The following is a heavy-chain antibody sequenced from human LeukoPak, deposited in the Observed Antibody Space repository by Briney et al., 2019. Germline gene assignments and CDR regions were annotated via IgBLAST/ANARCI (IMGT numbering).Heavy chain of an antibody. CDR2: IYYSGST. CDR1: GGSISSYY. Sequence: SETLSLTCTVSGGSISSYYWSWIRQPPGKGLEWIGYIYYSGSTNYNPSLKSRVTISVDTTKNQFSLKLSSVTAADTAVYYCAREPWANYYDSSGYLDYWGQGTLVTVSS. J-gene: IGHJ4*02. V-gene: IGHV4-59*12. D-gene: IGHD3-22*01. CDR3: AREPWANYYDSSGYLDY.